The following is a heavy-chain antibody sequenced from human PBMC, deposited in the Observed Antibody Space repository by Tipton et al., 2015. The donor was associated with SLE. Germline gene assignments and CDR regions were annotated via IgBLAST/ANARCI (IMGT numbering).Heavy chain of an antibody. CDR3: ARLPTGFPNWFDP. D-gene: IGHD4-11*01. CDR2: IYYSGTT. CDR1: GGSISTHGYN. Sequence: TLSLTCTASGGSISTHGYNWGWIRQPPGKGLEWIGTIYYSGTTYYNPSLKSRVTISVDTSKNQFSLKLSSLTAADTAVYYCARLPTGFPNWFDPWGQGTLVTVSS. J-gene: IGHJ5*02. V-gene: IGHV4-39*07.